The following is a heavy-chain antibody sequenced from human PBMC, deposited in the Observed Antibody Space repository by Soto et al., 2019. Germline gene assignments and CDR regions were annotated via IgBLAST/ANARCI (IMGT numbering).Heavy chain of an antibody. J-gene: IGHJ5*02. CDR1: GFTFGIYS. CDR2: INGSSSTM. V-gene: IGHV3-48*02. CDR3: ARGDRFRCSGDRCFSDGLFLS. D-gene: IGHD2-15*01. Sequence: EVQLVASGGGLVQRGGSLRRSCAASGFTFGIYSMNWVRQAPGKGLEWISYINGSSSTMYYADSVKGRFIISRDNANNSLYLQMNSLRDADTAVYYCARGDRFRCSGDRCFSDGLFLSWGQGTLVTVSA.